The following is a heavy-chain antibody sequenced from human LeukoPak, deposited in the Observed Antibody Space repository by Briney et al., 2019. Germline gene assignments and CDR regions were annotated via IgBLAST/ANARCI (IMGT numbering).Heavy chain of an antibody. V-gene: IGHV4-34*01. CDR1: GGSFSGYY. J-gene: IGHJ4*02. D-gene: IGHD5-18*01. Sequence: SETLSLTCAVYGGSFSGYYWSWIRQPPGKGLEWIGEINHSGSTNYNPSLKSRVTISVDTSKNQFSLKLSSVTAADTAVYYCARRGQLWPRYYFDYWAREPWSPSPQ. CDR2: INHSGST. CDR3: ARRGQLWPRYYFDY.